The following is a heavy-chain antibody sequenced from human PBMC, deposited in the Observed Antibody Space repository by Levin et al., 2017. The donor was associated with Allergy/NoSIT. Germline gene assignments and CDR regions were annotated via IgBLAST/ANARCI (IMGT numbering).Heavy chain of an antibody. Sequence: PGGSLRLSCAASGFTFSSYAMNWVRQAPGKGLEWVSSIGSRNAYIYYADSVRGRFTISRDNAKNSLYLQLISLRAEDTAVYYCARDMETFDFWSASEYWGQGTLLTVSS. CDR2: IGSRNAYI. CDR3: ARDMETFDFWSASEY. J-gene: IGHJ4*02. CDR1: GFTFSSYA. V-gene: IGHV3-21*01. D-gene: IGHD3-3*01.